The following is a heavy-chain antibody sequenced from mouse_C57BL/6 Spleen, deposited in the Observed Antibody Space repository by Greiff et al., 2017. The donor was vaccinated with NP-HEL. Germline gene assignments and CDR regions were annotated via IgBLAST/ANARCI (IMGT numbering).Heavy chain of an antibody. V-gene: IGHV1-81*01. Sequence: VQLQQSGAELARPGALVKLSCKASGYTFTSYGISWVKQRTGQGLEWIGEIYPRSGNTYYNEKFKGKATLTADKSSSTAYMELRSLTSEDSAVYFCARWGTSYYSNYSWFAYWGQGTLVTVSA. CDR2: IYPRSGNT. CDR3: ARWGTSYYSNYSWFAY. J-gene: IGHJ3*01. CDR1: GYTFTSYG. D-gene: IGHD2-5*01.